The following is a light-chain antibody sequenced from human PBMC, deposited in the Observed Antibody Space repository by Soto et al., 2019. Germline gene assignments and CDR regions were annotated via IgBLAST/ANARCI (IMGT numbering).Light chain of an antibody. J-gene: IGKJ3*01. Sequence: DIQMTQSPSSLSASVGDRVTITCRASKSIRNHLNWYQLTPVKAPKVLIYAASTLQGGVASRFSGSGYGKDFTLTINSLQPEDFSTYYFLRTFSAPSTFGPGTKV. V-gene: IGKV1-39*01. CDR3: LRTFSAPST. CDR2: AAS. CDR1: KSIRNH.